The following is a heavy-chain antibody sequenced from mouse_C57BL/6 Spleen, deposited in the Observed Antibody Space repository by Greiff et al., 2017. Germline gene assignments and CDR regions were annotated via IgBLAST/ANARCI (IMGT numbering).Heavy chain of an antibody. CDR2: IYPGDGDT. CDR1: GYAFSSYW. Sequence: VKLKESGAELVKPGASVKISCKASGYAFSSYWMNWVKQRPGKGLEWIGQIYPGDGDTKYNVKFKGKATLTADKSSSTAYMQLNSLTSEDSAVYFCARSPNYVYWYFDVWDTGTTVTVSS. V-gene: IGHV1-80*01. D-gene: IGHD2-1*01. CDR3: ARSPNYVYWYFDV. J-gene: IGHJ1*03.